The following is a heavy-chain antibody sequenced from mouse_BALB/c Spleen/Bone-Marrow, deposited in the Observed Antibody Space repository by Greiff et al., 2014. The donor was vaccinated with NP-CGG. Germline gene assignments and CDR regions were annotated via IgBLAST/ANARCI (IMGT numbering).Heavy chain of an antibody. D-gene: IGHD1-2*01. V-gene: IGHV1-9*01. CDR2: ILPGSGST. Sequence: VQLQQSGTELMKPRASVKISCKASGYTFSSYWIEWVNQRPGHGLEWIGEILPGSGSTNYNEKFKGKATFTADTSSNTAYMQLSSLTSEDSAVYYYARRGHGFAWFAYWGQGTLVTVSA. CDR3: ARRGHGFAWFAY. J-gene: IGHJ3*01. CDR1: GYTFSSYW.